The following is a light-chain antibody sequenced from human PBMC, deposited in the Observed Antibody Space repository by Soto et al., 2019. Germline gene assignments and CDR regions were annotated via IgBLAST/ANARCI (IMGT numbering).Light chain of an antibody. J-gene: IGKJ4*01. CDR1: QSVSGDY. CDR2: AAS. Sequence: EVVLTQSPVALSVSPGEKAILSCSASQSVSGDYLALYQHQPGRPPRLLINAASDRVPGIPDRLVGSGSGTDFTLTITRLETEEFAVYYCQQYRRSPYAFGTGTKLEVK. V-gene: IGKV3-20*01. CDR3: QQYRRSPYA.